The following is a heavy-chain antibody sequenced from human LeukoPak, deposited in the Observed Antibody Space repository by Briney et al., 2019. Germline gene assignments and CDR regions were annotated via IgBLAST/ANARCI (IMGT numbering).Heavy chain of an antibody. J-gene: IGHJ4*02. Sequence: KPSETLSLTCTVSGGSINAYFWSWFRQPPGKGLEWIGYVYSSGITDYNPSLKSRVTISVDASKSQFSLKLNSVTAADTAVYYCARHRGGRFTESYCDFWGQGTLVTVSS. CDR2: VYSSGIT. V-gene: IGHV4-59*08. CDR1: GGSINAYF. CDR3: ARHRGGRFTESYCDF. D-gene: IGHD3-10*01.